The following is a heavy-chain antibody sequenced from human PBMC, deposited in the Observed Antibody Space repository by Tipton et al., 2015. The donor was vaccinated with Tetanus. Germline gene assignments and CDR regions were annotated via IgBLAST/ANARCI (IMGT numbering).Heavy chain of an antibody. CDR1: GGSFSGYY. CDR3: ARGQAAGFTVGYYYYYYGMDV. J-gene: IGHJ6*02. CDR2: INHSGST. Sequence: TLSLTCAVYGGSFSGYYWSWIRQPPEKGLEWIGEINHSGSTNYNPSLKSRVTISVNTSKNQFSLKLSSVTAADTAVYYCARGQAAGFTVGYYYYYYGMDVWGQGTTVTVSS. V-gene: IGHV4-34*01. D-gene: IGHD6-13*01.